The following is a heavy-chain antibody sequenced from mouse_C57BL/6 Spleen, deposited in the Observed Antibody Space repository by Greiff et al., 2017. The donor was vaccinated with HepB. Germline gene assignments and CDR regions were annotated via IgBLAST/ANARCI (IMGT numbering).Heavy chain of an antibody. V-gene: IGHV1-52*01. D-gene: IGHD1-1*01. J-gene: IGHJ2*01. CDR2: IDPSDSET. CDR1: GYTFTSYW. Sequence: QVQLQQPGAELVRPGSSVKLSCKASGYTFTSYWMHWVKQRPIQGLEWIGNIDPSDSETHYNQKFKDKATLTVDKSSSTAYMQLSSLTSEDSAVYSCARGTYYGSSSLGYWGQGTTLTVSS. CDR3: ARGTYYGSSSLGY.